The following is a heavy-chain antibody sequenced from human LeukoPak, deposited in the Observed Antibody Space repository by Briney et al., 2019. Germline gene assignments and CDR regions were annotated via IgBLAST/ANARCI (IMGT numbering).Heavy chain of an antibody. Sequence: GGSLRLSCAASGFTFSSYAMSWVRQAPGKGLEWVSAISGSGGSTYYADSVKGRFTISRDNSKNSLYLQMNSLRAEDTAVYYCARPSGYCSSGSCFPFDCWGQGTLVTVSS. CDR3: ARPSGYCSSGSCFPFDC. J-gene: IGHJ4*02. CDR2: ISGSGGST. V-gene: IGHV3-23*01. D-gene: IGHD2-15*01. CDR1: GFTFSSYA.